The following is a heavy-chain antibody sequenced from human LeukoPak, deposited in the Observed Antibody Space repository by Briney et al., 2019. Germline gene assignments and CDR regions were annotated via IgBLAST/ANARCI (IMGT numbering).Heavy chain of an antibody. Sequence: GGSLRLSCAASGFTFSSYAMSWVRQAPGKGLEWVSAITGNGGSTYYADSVKGRFTISRDNSKNTLYLQMNSLTTEDTAVYYCAKAYDYYDSSGYYLIDYWGQGTLVTVSS. J-gene: IGHJ4*02. V-gene: IGHV3-23*01. CDR2: ITGNGGST. D-gene: IGHD3-22*01. CDR1: GFTFSSYA. CDR3: AKAYDYYDSSGYYLIDY.